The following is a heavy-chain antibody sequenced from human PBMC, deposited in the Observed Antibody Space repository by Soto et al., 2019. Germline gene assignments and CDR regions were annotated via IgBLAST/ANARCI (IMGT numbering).Heavy chain of an antibody. CDR1: VYTFTNYA. J-gene: IGHJ3*02. CDR2: INAGNGNT. Sequence: ASVKVSCKASVYTFTNYAMHWVRQAPGQRPEWMGWINAGNGNTKFSQRFQGRVTITRDTSANIAYMELSSLTSEDTAVYYCASAGFCSTTSCSDAFDIWGQGTMVTV. CDR3: ASAGFCSTTSCSDAFDI. V-gene: IGHV1-3*01. D-gene: IGHD2-2*01.